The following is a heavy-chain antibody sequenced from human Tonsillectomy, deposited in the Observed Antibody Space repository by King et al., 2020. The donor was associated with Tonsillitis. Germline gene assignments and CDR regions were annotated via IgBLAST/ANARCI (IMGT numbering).Heavy chain of an antibody. D-gene: IGHD6-13*01. CDR3: RGSSWRGDFDY. CDR1: GGSISSSSYY. CDR2: IYYSGST. V-gene: IGHV4-39*01. J-gene: IGHJ4*02. Sequence: QLQESGPGLVKPSETLSLTCTVSGGSISSSSYYWGWIRQPPGKGLEWIGSIYYSGSTYYNPSLKSRVTISVDTSKNQFSLKLSSVTAADTAVYYCRGSSWRGDFDYWGQGTLVTVSS.